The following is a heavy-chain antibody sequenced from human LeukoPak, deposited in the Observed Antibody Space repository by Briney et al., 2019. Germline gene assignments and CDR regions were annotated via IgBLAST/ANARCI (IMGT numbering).Heavy chain of an antibody. CDR2: IYYSGST. CDR1: GGSLSSYY. CDR3: ARGRAGMDY. V-gene: IGHV4-59*01. Sequence: SETLSLTCTVSGGSLSSYYWSWIRQPPGEGLEWIGYIYYSGSTNYNPSLKSRVTISVDTSKSQFSLKLSSVTAADTAVYYCARGRAGMDYWGQGTLVTVSS. D-gene: IGHD6-13*01. J-gene: IGHJ4*02.